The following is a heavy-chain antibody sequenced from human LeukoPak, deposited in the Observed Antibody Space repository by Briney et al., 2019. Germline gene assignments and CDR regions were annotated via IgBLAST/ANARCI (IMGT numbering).Heavy chain of an antibody. CDR3: ARAPCITGGSPTVARGAFDI. CDR1: GGSFSGYY. V-gene: IGHV4-34*01. CDR2: INHSGST. D-gene: IGHD1-20*01. Sequence: SETLSLTCAVYGGSFSGYYWSWIRQPPGKGLEWIGEINHSGSTNYNPSLKSRVTISVDTSKNQFSLKLSSVTAADTAVYYCARAPCITGGSPTVARGAFDIWGQGTMVTVSS. J-gene: IGHJ3*02.